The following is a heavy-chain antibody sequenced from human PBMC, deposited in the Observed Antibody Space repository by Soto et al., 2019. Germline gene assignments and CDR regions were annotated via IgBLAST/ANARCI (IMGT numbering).Heavy chain of an antibody. CDR2: IYHSGST. J-gene: IGHJ4*02. CDR1: GVSIISGGYS. V-gene: IGHV4-30-2*01. D-gene: IGHD3-3*01. CDR3: ARVNGRTIFPVLAGGHIYY. Sequence: SETLSLTCAVSGVSIISGGYSWILIRQPPGKGLECIGYIYHSGSTYYNPSLKSRVTISVDRSKNQFSLKLSSVTAADTAVYYCARVNGRTIFPVLAGGHIYYCGQGTLVTVSS.